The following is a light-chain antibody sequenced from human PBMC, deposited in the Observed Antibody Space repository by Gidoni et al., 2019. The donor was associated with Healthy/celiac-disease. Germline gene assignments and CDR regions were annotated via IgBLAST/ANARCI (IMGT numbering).Light chain of an antibody. CDR2: EVS. J-gene: IGLJ3*02. V-gene: IGLV2-14*01. CDR1: SSDVGGYNY. CDR3: SSYTSSSTRV. Sequence: QSARTQPASVSGSPGQSITISCTGTSSDVGGYNYVSWYQQHPGKAPKLMIYEVSNRPSAVSNRFSGSKSGNTASLPISALQAEDEADYYCSSYTSSSTRVFGGGTKLTVL.